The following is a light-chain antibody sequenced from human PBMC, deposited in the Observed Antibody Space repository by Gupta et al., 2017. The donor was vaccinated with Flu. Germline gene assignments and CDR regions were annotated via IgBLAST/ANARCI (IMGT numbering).Light chain of an antibody. CDR3: AAWDDSRSGWV. CDR1: SSNIGSNY. J-gene: IGLJ3*02. Sequence: QSVLTQPPSASGPPGQRVTISCSGSSSNIGSNYVSWYQQRPGTAPNLLIYRNNQRPSGVPARFSGSKSGTSASLAIIGLRAEDEADYYCAAWDDSRSGWVFGGGTKLTVL. CDR2: RNN. V-gene: IGLV1-47*01.